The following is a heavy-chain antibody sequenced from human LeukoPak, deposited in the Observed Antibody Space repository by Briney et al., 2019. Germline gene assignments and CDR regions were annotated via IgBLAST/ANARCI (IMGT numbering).Heavy chain of an antibody. D-gene: IGHD4-17*01. CDR3: ATCPPTVTKYWYFDL. CDR2: ISSSSAL. J-gene: IGHJ2*01. CDR1: GFTLSSHT. V-gene: IGHV3-48*04. Sequence: GGTLRLSCAASGFTLSSHTMNWVRQVPGKSLTWVSTISSSSALHYADSVKGRFTISRDVAKNSLYLQMNSLRVEDTAVYYCATCPPTVTKYWYFDLWGRGTPVTVSS.